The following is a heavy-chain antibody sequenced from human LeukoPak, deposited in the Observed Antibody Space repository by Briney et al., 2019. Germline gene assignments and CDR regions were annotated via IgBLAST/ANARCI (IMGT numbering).Heavy chain of an antibody. CDR1: GFTFNNYV. Sequence: VGSLRLSCATSGFTFNNYVMNCVRQAPGKGLEWVSSISGSGFTYYPDSVKGRFIISRYSCNKTLLLQMNSLRAEDSALYFCAKGSKEYPRTMIDAFDMWGQGTVVIVSS. V-gene: IGHV3-23*01. J-gene: IGHJ3*02. CDR2: ISGSGFT. CDR3: AKGSKEYPRTMIDAFDM. D-gene: IGHD2/OR15-2a*01.